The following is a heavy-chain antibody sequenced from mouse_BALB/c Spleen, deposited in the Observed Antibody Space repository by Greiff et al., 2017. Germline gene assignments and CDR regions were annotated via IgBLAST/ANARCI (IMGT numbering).Heavy chain of an antibody. CDR2: INPGSGGT. D-gene: IGHD2-2*01. Sequence: VQLQQSGAELVRPGTSVKVSCKASGYAFTNYLIEWVKQRPGQGLEWIGVINPGSGGTNYNEKFKGKATLTADKSSSTAYMQLSSLTSDDSAVYCCARSGGYDDAMDYWGQGTSGTVSS. CDR1: GYAFTNYL. CDR3: ARSGGYDDAMDY. J-gene: IGHJ4*01. V-gene: IGHV1-54*03.